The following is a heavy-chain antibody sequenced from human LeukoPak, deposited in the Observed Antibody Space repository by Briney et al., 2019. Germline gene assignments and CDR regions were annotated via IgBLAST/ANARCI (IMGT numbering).Heavy chain of an antibody. J-gene: IGHJ2*01. Sequence: SETLSLTCAVYGGSYSGYYWSWIRQPPGKGLEWVGENHYSGATNYKSSLKSRVTISGDTSKNQISLKLTSVTAADTALYYCARGRPGAGNYYFDLWGRGTPVTVSS. D-gene: IGHD1-7*01. CDR1: GGSYSGYY. V-gene: IGHV4-34*01. CDR2: NHYSGAT. CDR3: ARGRPGAGNYYFDL.